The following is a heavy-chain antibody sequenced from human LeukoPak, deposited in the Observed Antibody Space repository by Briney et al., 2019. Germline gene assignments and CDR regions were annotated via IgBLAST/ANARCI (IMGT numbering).Heavy chain of an antibody. Sequence: SETLSLTCTVSGGSISSGGYYWSWIRQHPGKGLEWIGYIYYSGSTYYNPSLKSRVTISVDTSKNQFSLKLSSVTAADTAVYYCASDYTIHSSSWYHWFDPWGQGTLVTVSS. CDR2: IYYSGST. CDR1: GGSISSGGYY. V-gene: IGHV4-31*03. J-gene: IGHJ5*02. D-gene: IGHD6-13*01. CDR3: ASDYTIHSSSWYHWFDP.